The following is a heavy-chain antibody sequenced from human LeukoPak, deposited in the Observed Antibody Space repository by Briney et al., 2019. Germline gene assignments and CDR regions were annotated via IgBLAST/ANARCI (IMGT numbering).Heavy chain of an antibody. V-gene: IGHV1-69*13. CDR1: GGTFSSYA. D-gene: IGHD3-22*01. CDR3: ARGARYYDSSGPMDV. Sequence: SVKVSCEASGGTFSSYAISWVRQAPGQGLEWMGGIIPIFGTANYAQKFQGRVTITADESTSTAYMELSSLRSEDTAVYYCARGARYYDSSGPMDVWGQGTTVTVSS. J-gene: IGHJ6*02. CDR2: IIPIFGTA.